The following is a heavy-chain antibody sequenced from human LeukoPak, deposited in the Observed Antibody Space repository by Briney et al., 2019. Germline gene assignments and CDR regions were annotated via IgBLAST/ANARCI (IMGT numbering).Heavy chain of an antibody. V-gene: IGHV3-23*01. CDR1: GFTFSSYA. CDR3: AKEAVAAAGPFDY. J-gene: IGHJ4*02. Sequence: GGSLRLSCAASGFTFSSYAMSWVRKAPGKGLEWVSSISGSGGSIYYADSVKGRFTISRDNSKSTLYLQMNSLRAEDTAICYCAKEAVAAAGPFDYWGQGTLVTVSS. D-gene: IGHD6-13*01. CDR2: ISGSGGSI.